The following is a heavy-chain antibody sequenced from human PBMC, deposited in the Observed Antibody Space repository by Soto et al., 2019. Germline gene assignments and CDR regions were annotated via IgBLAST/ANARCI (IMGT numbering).Heavy chain of an antibody. CDR2: FYDSGST. CDR1: GGSISSGGYS. J-gene: IGHJ4*02. D-gene: IGHD3-10*01. CDR3: ARDYYGSGSPPLGY. Sequence: SETLSLTCAVSGGSISSGGYSWNWIRQPPGKGLEWIGYFYDSGSTHYNPSLKSRVTMSEDTSKNQFSLKLSSVTAADTAVYYCARDYYGSGSPPLGYWGQGTLVTVSS. V-gene: IGHV4-61*08.